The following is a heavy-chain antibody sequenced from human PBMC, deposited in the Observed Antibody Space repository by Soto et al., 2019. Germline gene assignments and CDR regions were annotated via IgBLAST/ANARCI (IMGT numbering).Heavy chain of an antibody. J-gene: IGHJ4*02. CDR3: ARVAVEMATIHVFDY. Sequence: VQLVESGGGVVQPGRSLTLSCAASGFTFSSYAMHWVRQAPGKGLEWVAVISYDGSNKYYADSVKGRFTISRDNSKNTLYLQMNSLRAEDTAVYYCARVAVEMATIHVFDYWGQGTLVTVSS. CDR1: GFTFSSYA. D-gene: IGHD5-12*01. V-gene: IGHV3-30-3*01. CDR2: ISYDGSNK.